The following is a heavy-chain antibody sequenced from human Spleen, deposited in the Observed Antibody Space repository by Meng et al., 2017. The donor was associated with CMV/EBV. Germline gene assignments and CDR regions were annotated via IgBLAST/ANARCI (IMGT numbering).Heavy chain of an antibody. D-gene: IGHD2-2*01. CDR1: GYTFTSYD. J-gene: IGHJ4*02. CDR3: AKVSSPTPQEGYCSSTSCHPSDY. CDR2: MNPNSGNT. Sequence: ASVKVSCKASGYTFTSYDINWVRQATGQGLEWMGWMNPNSGNTGYAQKFQGRVTITRNTSISTAYMELSSLRSEDTAVYYCAKVSSPTPQEGYCSSTSCHPSDYWGQGTLVTVSS. V-gene: IGHV1-8*03.